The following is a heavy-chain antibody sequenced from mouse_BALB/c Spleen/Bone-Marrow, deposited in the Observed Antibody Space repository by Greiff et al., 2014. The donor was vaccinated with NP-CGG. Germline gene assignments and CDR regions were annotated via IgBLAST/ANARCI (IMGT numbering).Heavy chain of an antibody. J-gene: IGHJ2*01. CDR1: GFNIKDSY. D-gene: IGHD1-1*01. CDR2: IDPANGNS. Sequence: VQLQQSGAELVKPGASVKLSCTASGFNIKDSYMHWVKQRPEQGLEWIGRIDPANGNSKYDPKFQGKANMTADTSSNTAYLHFSSLTSEDTAVYSCAFIASVVEYCFDYWGQGTTLTVSS. CDR3: AFIASVVEYCFDY. V-gene: IGHV14-3*02.